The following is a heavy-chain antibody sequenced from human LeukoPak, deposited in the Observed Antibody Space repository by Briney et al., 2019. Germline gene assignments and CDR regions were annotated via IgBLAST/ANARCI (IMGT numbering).Heavy chain of an antibody. J-gene: IGHJ4*02. Sequence: SQTLSLTCAVSGGSISSGGYSWSWIRQPPGKGLEWIGYIYYSGSTNYNPSLKSRVTISVDTSKKQFSLKLNSVTAADTAVYYCARLVKYYYDSSGSYYFDYWGQGTLVTVSS. D-gene: IGHD3-22*01. CDR3: ARLVKYYYDSSGSYYFDY. CDR1: GGSISSGGYS. V-gene: IGHV4-30-4*07. CDR2: IYYSGST.